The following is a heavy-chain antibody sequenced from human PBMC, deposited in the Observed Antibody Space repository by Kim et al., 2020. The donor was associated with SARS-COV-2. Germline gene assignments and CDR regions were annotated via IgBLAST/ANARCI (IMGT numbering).Heavy chain of an antibody. D-gene: IGHD2-21*02. Sequence: SVKVSCKAPGSTFTSSVMQWVRQARGQRLEWIGWIVPGSGNTHYGQKFQERVTITRDMSTSTAYMELSSLRSEDTAVYYCATAYCGGDCYSFYYDYGLNVWGQGTTVTVSS. CDR3: ATAYCGGDCYSFYYDYGLNV. CDR2: IVPGSGNT. J-gene: IGHJ6*02. V-gene: IGHV1-58*02. CDR1: GSTFTSSV.